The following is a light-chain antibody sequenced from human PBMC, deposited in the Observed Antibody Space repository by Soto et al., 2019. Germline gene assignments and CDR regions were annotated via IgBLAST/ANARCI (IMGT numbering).Light chain of an antibody. Sequence: EIVMTQSPATLPVSPGARATLSCRASHSISSELAWYQQKPGQPPRLLIYSASTRATGVPARFTGSGSGSEFTLTISGLQSEDFAVYYCQQCHNWPLTFGQGTRLEI. CDR2: SAS. CDR3: QQCHNWPLT. V-gene: IGKV3-15*01. J-gene: IGKJ2*01. CDR1: HSISSE.